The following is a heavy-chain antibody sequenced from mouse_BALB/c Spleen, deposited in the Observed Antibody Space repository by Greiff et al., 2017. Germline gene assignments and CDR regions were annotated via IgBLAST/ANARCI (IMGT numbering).Heavy chain of an antibody. V-gene: IGHV5-6-5*01. CDR3: ARDGYGGYFDY. CDR1: GFTFSSYA. Sequence: EVKLMESGGGLVKPGGSLKLSCAASGFTFSSYAMSWVRQTPEKRLEWVASISSGGSTYYPDSVKGRFTISRDNARNILYLQMSSLRSEDTAMYYCARDGYGGYFDYGGQGTTLTVSS. CDR2: ISSGGST. D-gene: IGHD2-2*01. J-gene: IGHJ2*01.